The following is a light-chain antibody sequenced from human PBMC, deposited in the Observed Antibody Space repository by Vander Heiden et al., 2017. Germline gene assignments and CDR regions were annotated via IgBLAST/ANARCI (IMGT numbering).Light chain of an antibody. CDR2: AAS. CDR3: QQSDTTPVT. J-gene: IGKJ4*01. Sequence: DLPPTQLPSSLSASVGDRVTITCRASQSISRYLNWYQQKPGKAPKLLIYAASSLQSGVPSRFSGSGSGTDFTLTISRLQPEDFATYYCQQSDTTPVTFGRGTKVEIK. CDR1: QSISRY. V-gene: IGKV1-39*01.